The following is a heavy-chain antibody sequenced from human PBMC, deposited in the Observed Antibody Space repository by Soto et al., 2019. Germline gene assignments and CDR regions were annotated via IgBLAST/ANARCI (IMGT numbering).Heavy chain of an antibody. Sequence: PGGSLRLSCAASGFNFGDYSMNWVRQAPGKGLDWVASISSRDTFIQYGDSVRGRFTISRDNARSTLYLHLNDVRADDTAIYYCARGRDFWSGFRYYDYWGQGTLVTVSS. D-gene: IGHD3-3*01. CDR3: ARGRDFWSGFRYYDY. V-gene: IGHV3-21*06. CDR2: ISSRDTFI. J-gene: IGHJ4*02. CDR1: GFNFGDYS.